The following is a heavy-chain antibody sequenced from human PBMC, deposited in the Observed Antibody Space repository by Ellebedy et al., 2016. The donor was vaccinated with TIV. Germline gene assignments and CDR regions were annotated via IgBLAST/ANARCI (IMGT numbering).Heavy chain of an antibody. CDR3: AKDRVALPGMGLDY. J-gene: IGHJ4*02. D-gene: IGHD6-19*01. CDR1: GFTFSSYA. V-gene: IGHV3-23*01. CDR2: ITGSANSP. Sequence: GESLKISXAASGFTFSSYAMIWVRQASGKGLEWVSSITGSANSPDYADSVKGRFTISRDNSKNTLYLQMNTLRAEDTAVYYCAKDRVALPGMGLDYWGQGTLVTVSS.